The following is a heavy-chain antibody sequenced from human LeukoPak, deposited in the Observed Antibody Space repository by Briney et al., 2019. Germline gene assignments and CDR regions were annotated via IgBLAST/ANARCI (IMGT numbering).Heavy chain of an antibody. V-gene: IGHV4-39*01. Sequence: PSETLSLTCTVSGGSISSYYWGWIRQPPGKGLEWIGSIYYSGSTYYNPSLKSRVTISVDTSKNQFSLKLSSVTAADTAVYYCAGQIPSYDILTGYYNNAFDIWGQGTMVTVSS. CDR1: GGSISSYY. J-gene: IGHJ3*02. CDR2: IYYSGST. D-gene: IGHD3-9*01. CDR3: AGQIPSYDILTGYYNNAFDI.